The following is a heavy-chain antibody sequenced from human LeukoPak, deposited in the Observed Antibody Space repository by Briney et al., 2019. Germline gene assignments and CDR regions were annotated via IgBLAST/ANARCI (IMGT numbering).Heavy chain of an antibody. CDR2: INNDGSST. D-gene: IGHD6-19*01. CDR1: GFTFSHYW. V-gene: IGHV3-74*01. CDR3: VRERSGWLFDY. Sequence: GGSLRLSCAASGFTFSHYWMHWVRQVPGKGLVWVSHINNDGSSTTCADSVKGRFTISRDNAKNTQYLQMNSLRAEDTAVYYCVRERSGWLFDYWGQGTLVTVSS. J-gene: IGHJ4*02.